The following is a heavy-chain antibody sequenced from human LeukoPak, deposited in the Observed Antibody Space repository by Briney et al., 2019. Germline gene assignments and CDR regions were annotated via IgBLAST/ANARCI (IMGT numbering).Heavy chain of an antibody. CDR1: GDSVSSNSAA. V-gene: IGHV6-1*01. Sequence: SQTLSLTCAISGDSVSSNSAAWNWIRQSPSRGLEWLGRTYYRSKWYNDYAVSVKSRITINPDTSKNQFSLQLNSVTPEDTAVYYCARLMCLGGSCYSALYNWFDPWGQGTLVTVSS. CDR2: TYYRSKWYN. D-gene: IGHD2-15*01. CDR3: ARLMCLGGSCYSALYNWFDP. J-gene: IGHJ5*02.